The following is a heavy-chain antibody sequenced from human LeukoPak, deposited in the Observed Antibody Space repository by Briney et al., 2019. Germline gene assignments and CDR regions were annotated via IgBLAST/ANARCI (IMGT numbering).Heavy chain of an antibody. CDR2: ITRGSIYT. V-gene: IGHV3-21*01. Sequence: PGGSLRLSCAASGFTFSNYNMNWVRQTPGKGLEWVSSITRGSIYTFYADSVKGRFTISRDNAKNSLSLQMNSLRAEDTAVYYCARDPYNGSYGDDYYYYFDYWGQGTLVTVSS. CDR3: ARDPYNGSYGDDYYYYFDY. CDR1: GFTFSNYN. J-gene: IGHJ4*02. D-gene: IGHD1-26*01.